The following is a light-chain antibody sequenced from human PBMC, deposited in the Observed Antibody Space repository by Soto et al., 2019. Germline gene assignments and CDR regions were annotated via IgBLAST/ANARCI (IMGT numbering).Light chain of an antibody. Sequence: QSALTQPASVSGSPGQSITISCSGTSSDVGTYNLVSWYQQYPGKAPRLMIYEVTKRPSGVSNRFSGSKSGNTASLTISGLQPEDEADYYCCSYAGSSSSIFGTGTKRTVL. CDR1: SSDVGTYNL. V-gene: IGLV2-23*02. J-gene: IGLJ1*01. CDR2: EVT. CDR3: CSYAGSSSSI.